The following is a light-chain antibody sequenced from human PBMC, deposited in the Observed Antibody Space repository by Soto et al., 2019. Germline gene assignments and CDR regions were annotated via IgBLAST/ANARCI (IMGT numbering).Light chain of an antibody. CDR1: QSLTSSY. CDR3: QQYGSSPKT. Sequence: EIVLTQSPGTLSLSPGETATLSCSASQSLTSSYLAWYQQRPGQAPSLLIYGVSSRATDVPDRFSGSGSGTDFTLTISRLEPEDFAVYYCQQYGSSPKTFGQGTKVDIK. J-gene: IGKJ1*01. CDR2: GVS. V-gene: IGKV3-20*01.